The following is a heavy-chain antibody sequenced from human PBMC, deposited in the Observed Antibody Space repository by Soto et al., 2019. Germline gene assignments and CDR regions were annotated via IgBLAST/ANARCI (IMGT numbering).Heavy chain of an antibody. D-gene: IGHD6-19*01. V-gene: IGHV3-30*19. Sequence: GGSLRLSCAASGFTFSSYGMHWVRQAPGKGLEWVAVISYDGSNKYYADSVKGRFTISRDNSKNTLYLQMNSLRAEDTAVYYCARPPGGSGWSGNDAFDIWGQGTMVTVSS. CDR1: GFTFSSYG. CDR3: ARPPGGSGWSGNDAFDI. J-gene: IGHJ3*02. CDR2: ISYDGSNK.